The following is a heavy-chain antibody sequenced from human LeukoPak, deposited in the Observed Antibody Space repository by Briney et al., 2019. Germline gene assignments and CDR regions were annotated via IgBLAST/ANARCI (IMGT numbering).Heavy chain of an antibody. V-gene: IGHV3-66*01. J-gene: IGHJ4*02. CDR2: IYSGGST. D-gene: IGHD3-10*01. CDR3: ARVYYYGSGSYESLFDY. CDR1: GFTVSSNY. Sequence: GGSLRLSCAASGFTVSSNYMSWVRQAPGKGLEWVSIIYSGGSTYYADSVKGRFTLSRDNSENTLYLQMSSLRAEDTAVYYCARVYYYGSGSYESLFDYWGQGTLVTVSS.